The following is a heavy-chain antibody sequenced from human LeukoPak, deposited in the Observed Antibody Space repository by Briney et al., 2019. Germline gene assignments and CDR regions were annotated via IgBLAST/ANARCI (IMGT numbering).Heavy chain of an antibody. J-gene: IGHJ4*02. D-gene: IGHD2-15*01. Sequence: SETLSLTCTVSGDSISSGVYYWSWIRQYPGRGLEWIGYIFYSGNAYYNPSLKSRATMSVDTSKNQFSLRLRSVTAADTAVYYCARPYCSGGSCYFWYWGQGTLVTVSS. CDR1: GDSISSGVYY. CDR3: ARPYCSGGSCYFWY. V-gene: IGHV4-31*03. CDR2: IFYSGNA.